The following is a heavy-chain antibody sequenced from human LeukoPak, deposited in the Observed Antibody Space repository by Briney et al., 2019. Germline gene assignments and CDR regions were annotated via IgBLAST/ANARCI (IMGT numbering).Heavy chain of an antibody. CDR2: IYYSGST. J-gene: IGHJ4*02. Sequence: SETPSLTCTVSGGSISSSSYYWGWIRQPPGKGLEWIGSIYYSGSTYYNPSLKSRVTISVDTSKNQFSLKLSSVTAADTAVYYCASVLSAAGLHFDYWGQGTLVTVSS. CDR1: GGSISSSSYY. V-gene: IGHV4-39*01. D-gene: IGHD6-13*01. CDR3: ASVLSAAGLHFDY.